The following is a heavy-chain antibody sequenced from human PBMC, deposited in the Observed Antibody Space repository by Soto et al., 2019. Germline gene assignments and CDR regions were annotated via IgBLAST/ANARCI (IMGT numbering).Heavy chain of an antibody. CDR1: GFTFNNYA. D-gene: IGHD3-3*01. V-gene: IGHV3-48*02. CDR2: ISSDSRTI. J-gene: IGHJ6*02. CDR3: ARIKLVEWFFINVDVYDMDV. Sequence: PGGSLRLSCAASGFTFNNYAMNWVRQGPGKGLEWVAFISSDSRTIYYADSVEGRFTVSRDNARNSVSLQMDSLRDEDAAVYYRARIKLVEWFFINVDVYDMDVWGQGTPVTVSS.